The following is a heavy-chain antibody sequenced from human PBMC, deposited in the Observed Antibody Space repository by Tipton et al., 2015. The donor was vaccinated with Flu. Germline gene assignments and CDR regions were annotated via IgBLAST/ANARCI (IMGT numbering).Heavy chain of an antibody. J-gene: IGHJ4*02. CDR2: IYYSGST. CDR3: ARRDGYSSGWYPDGRKRWSYYFDY. D-gene: IGHD6-19*01. CDR1: GGSISSSSYY. V-gene: IGHV4-39*01. Sequence: TLSLTCTVSGGSISSSSYYWGWIRQPPGKGLEWIGSIYYSGSTYYNPSLKSRVTISVDTSKNQFSLKLSSVTAADTAVYYCARRDGYSSGWYPDGRKRWSYYFDYWGQGTLVTVSS.